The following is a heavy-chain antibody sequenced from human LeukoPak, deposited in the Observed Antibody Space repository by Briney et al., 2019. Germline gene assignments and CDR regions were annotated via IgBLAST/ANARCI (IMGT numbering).Heavy chain of an antibody. D-gene: IGHD2-2*01. Sequence: ASVKVSCKASGYPFTGYYIHWVRQAPGQGLEWMGWMNPNSGGTNYAQKFQGGVTMTRHTSITTAYMELSRLTFADTAMYYCARNPDSGQDQPLPWGQGTLVTVSS. CDR1: GYPFTGYY. CDR2: MNPNSGGT. CDR3: ARNPDSGQDQPLP. J-gene: IGHJ4*02. V-gene: IGHV1-2*02.